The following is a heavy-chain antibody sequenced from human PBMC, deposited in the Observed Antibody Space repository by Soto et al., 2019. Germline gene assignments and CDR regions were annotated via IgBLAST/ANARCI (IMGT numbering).Heavy chain of an antibody. CDR1: GFTFSNAW. V-gene: IGHV3-15*01. J-gene: IGHJ4*02. D-gene: IGHD6-19*01. Sequence: EVQLGESGGGLVKPGGSLRLSCAASGFTFSNAWMSWVRQAPGGGLEWVGRIKRNIDGGTTDYAAPVKGRFAISRDDSNSILYMEMNSLRSEDTAVYYCTTVDAVVLNWGQGLLVTVSS. CDR3: TTVDAVVLN. CDR2: IKRNIDGGTT.